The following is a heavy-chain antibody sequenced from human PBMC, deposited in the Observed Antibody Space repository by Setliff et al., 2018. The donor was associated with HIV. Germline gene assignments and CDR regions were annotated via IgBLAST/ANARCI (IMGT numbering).Heavy chain of an antibody. CDR1: GYSFTNYW. CDR3: ARHGQYGSGSYYNRPFDH. CDR2: IYPGDSDT. V-gene: IGHV5-51*01. D-gene: IGHD3-10*01. Sequence: GESLKISCKGSGYSFTNYWIAWLRQMPGKGLEWMGIIYPGDSDTRYSPSFQGQVTISADKSISTAYLQWSSLKASDTAMYYCARHGQYGSGSYYNRPFDHWGQGTLVTVPQ. J-gene: IGHJ4*02.